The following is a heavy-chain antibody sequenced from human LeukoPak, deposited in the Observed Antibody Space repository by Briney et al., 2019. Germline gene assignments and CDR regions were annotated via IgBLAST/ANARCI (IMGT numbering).Heavy chain of an antibody. V-gene: IGHV3-30*04. CDR3: ANVYGDSLGVNAFDI. D-gene: IGHD4-17*01. Sequence: PGGSLRLSCAASGFTFSSYAMHWVRQAPGKGLEWVAVISYDGSNKYYADSVKGRFTISRDNSKNTLYLQMNSPRAEDTAVYYCANVYGDSLGVNAFDIWGQGTMVTVSS. CDR1: GFTFSSYA. J-gene: IGHJ3*02. CDR2: ISYDGSNK.